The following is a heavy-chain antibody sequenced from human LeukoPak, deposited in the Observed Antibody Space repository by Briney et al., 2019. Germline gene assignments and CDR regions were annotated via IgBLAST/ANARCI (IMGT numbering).Heavy chain of an antibody. CDR1: GFTFSTYN. CDR3: AGVPQYSTGGHLVY. V-gene: IGHV3-48*03. D-gene: IGHD2-8*02. Sequence: PGGSLRLSCVGSGFTFSTYNMNWVRQAPGKGLEWISYVSGSGGTTYYADSVKGRFTISRDNAKNSLFLQMNSLRAEDTAVYYCAGVPQYSTGGHLVYWGQGALVTVSS. CDR2: VSGSGGTT. J-gene: IGHJ4*02.